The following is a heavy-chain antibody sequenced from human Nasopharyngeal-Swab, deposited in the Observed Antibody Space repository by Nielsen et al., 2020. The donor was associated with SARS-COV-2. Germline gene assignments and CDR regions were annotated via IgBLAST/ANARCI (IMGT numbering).Heavy chain of an antibody. CDR2: ISYDGSNK. D-gene: IGHD5-24*01. V-gene: IGHV3-30*04. CDR3: AKGDGLGATTASFDY. Sequence: GESLKISCAASGFIFSSYAMHWVRQAPGKGLEWVAVISYDGSNKYYADSVKGRFTISRDNAKNSLYLQMNSLRAEDTALYYCAKGDGLGATTASFDYWGQGTLVTVSS. CDR1: GFIFSSYA. J-gene: IGHJ4*02.